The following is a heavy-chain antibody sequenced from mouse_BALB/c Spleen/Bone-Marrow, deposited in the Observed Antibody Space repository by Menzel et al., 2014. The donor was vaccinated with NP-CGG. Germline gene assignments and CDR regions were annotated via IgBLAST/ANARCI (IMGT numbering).Heavy chain of an antibody. CDR1: GYAFSSYL. J-gene: IGHJ2*01. V-gene: IGHV1-80*01. D-gene: IGHD2-10*02. CDR2: IYPGDGDT. Sequence: QVQLQQSGAELVRPGSSAKISCKASGYAFSSYLMNWVKQRPGQGLEWIGQIYPGDGDTNYNGKFKGKATLTADKSSSTAYMQLSSLTSEDSAVYFCARQYGNYFDYWGQGTTLTVSS. CDR3: ARQYGNYFDY.